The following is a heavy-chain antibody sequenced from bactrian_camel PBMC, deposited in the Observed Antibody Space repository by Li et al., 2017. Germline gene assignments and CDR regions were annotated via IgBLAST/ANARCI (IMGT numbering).Heavy chain of an antibody. V-gene: IGHV3S1*01. D-gene: IGHD2*01. CDR1: GYTYNRNC. Sequence: HVQLVESGGGSVQAGGSLRLSCAASGYTYNRNCMAWFRQAPGKEREGVARIATGSGNTYYADSVKGRFTISQDNAKNTVYLQMNSLKPEDTAMYYCAARGPYCYTKLSVRDFTYWGQGTQFTVS. J-gene: IGHJ6*01. CDR3: AARGPYCYTKLSVRDFTY. CDR2: IATGSGNT.